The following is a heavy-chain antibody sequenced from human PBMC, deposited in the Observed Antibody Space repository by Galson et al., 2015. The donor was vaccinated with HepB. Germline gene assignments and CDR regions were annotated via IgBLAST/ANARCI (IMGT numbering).Heavy chain of an antibody. D-gene: IGHD1-1*01. CDR2: ISSNGDAT. V-gene: IGHV3-64D*06. CDR3: VRGLERTKFDF. J-gene: IGHJ4*02. CDR1: GFTFSRYA. Sequence: SLRLSCAASGFTFSRYAMHWVRQAPGKGLEYVSPISSNGDATHYADSVKGRFTISRDNSKNTLYLQMSSLRAEDTAVYCCVRGLERTKFDFWGQGTLVTVSS.